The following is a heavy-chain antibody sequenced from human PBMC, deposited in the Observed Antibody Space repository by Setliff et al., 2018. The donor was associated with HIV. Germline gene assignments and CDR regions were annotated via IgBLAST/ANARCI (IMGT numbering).Heavy chain of an antibody. J-gene: IGHJ6*03. V-gene: IGHV3-23*01. CDR2: ISGSGGST. D-gene: IGHD3-10*01. CDR3: AKNGGFGPEYYYIDV. Sequence: LRLSCAASGFTFSSYAMSWVRQAPGKGLEWVSAISGSGGSTYYADSVEGRFTISRDNSKNTLYLQMNSLRAEDTAIYYCAKNGGFGPEYYYIDVWGKGTTVTVSS. CDR1: GFTFSSYA.